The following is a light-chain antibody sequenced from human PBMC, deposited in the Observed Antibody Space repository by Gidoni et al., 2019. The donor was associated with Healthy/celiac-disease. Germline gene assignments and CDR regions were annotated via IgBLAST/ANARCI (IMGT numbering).Light chain of an antibody. CDR3: QPYYSYPRT. Sequence: AIRMTQSPSSFSASTGDRVTITCRASQGISSYVAWYQQKPGKAPKLLIYAASTLQSGVPSRFSGSGSGTDFTLTIRCLQSEDFATYYCQPYYSYPRTFGQGTKVEIK. CDR1: QGISSY. J-gene: IGKJ1*01. CDR2: AAS. V-gene: IGKV1-8*01.